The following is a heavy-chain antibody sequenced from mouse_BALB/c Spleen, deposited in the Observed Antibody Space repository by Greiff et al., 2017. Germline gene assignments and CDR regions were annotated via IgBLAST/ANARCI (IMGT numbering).Heavy chain of an antibody. J-gene: IGHJ2*01. CDR3: AREGYYGNSPLFDY. CDR1: GYAFTNYL. D-gene: IGHD1-1*01. V-gene: IGHV1-54*01. CDR2: INPGSGGT. Sequence: QVQLQQSGAELVRPGTSVKVSCKASGYAFTNYLIEWVKQRPGQGLEWIGVINPGSGGTNYNEKFKGKATLTADKSSSTAYMQLSSLTSDDSAVYFCAREGYYGNSPLFDYWGQGTTLTVSS.